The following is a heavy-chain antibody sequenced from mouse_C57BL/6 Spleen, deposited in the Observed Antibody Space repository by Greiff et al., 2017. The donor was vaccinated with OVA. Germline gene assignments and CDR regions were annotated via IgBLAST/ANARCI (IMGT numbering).Heavy chain of an antibody. V-gene: IGHV6-3*01. J-gene: IGHJ2*01. CDR1: GFTFSNYW. CDR3: TGSHYGSSKYYFDY. CDR2: IRLKSDNYAT. Sequence: EVKLQESGGGLVQPGGSMKLSCVASGFTFSNYWMNWVRQSPEKGLEWVAQIRLKSDNYATHYAESVKGRFTISRDDSKSSVYLQMNNLRAEDTGIYYCTGSHYGSSKYYFDYWGQGTTLTVSS. D-gene: IGHD1-1*01.